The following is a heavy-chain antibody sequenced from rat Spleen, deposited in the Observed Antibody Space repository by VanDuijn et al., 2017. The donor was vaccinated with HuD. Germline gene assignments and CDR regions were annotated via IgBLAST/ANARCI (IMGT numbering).Heavy chain of an antibody. J-gene: IGHJ2*01. Sequence: EVELVESGGGLVQPGRSLKLSCAASGFTFSDYAMAWVRQAPKKGLEWVATIIYDGSRTYYPDSVKGRFTISRDNAKSSLYLQMNSLKSEDTATYYCTRDPHYVYYGLFDYWGQGVMVTVSS. CDR2: IIYDGSRT. CDR3: TRDPHYVYYGLFDY. V-gene: IGHV5-17*01. D-gene: IGHD1-6*01. CDR1: GFTFSDYA.